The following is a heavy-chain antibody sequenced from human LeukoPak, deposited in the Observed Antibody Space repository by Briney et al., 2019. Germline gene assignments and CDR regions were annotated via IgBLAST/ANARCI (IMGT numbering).Heavy chain of an antibody. D-gene: IGHD3-10*01. J-gene: IGHJ6*02. CDR3: ARALLGDVWFGELFSYYYYGMDV. CDR1: GFTFSSYA. Sequence: PGRSLRLSCAASGFTFSSYAMPWVRQAPGKGLEWVAVISYDGSNKYYADSVKGRFTISRDNSKNTLYLQMNSLRAEDTAVYYCARALLGDVWFGELFSYYYYGMDVWGQGTTVTVSS. V-gene: IGHV3-30-3*01. CDR2: ISYDGSNK.